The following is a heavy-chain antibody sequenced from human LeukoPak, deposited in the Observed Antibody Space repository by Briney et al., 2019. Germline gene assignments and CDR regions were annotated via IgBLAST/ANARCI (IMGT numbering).Heavy chain of an antibody. J-gene: IGHJ4*02. D-gene: IGHD6-13*01. CDR3: ARRAIAESFDY. CDR2: ISSSGRTI. Sequence: GGSLRLSCAVSGFTFSSYEMNWVRQAPGKGLEWVSYISSSGRTIYYADSVKGRFTISRDSARNSLDLQMNSLRVEDTAVYYCARRAIAESFDYWGQGTLVTVSS. V-gene: IGHV3-48*03. CDR1: GFTFSSYE.